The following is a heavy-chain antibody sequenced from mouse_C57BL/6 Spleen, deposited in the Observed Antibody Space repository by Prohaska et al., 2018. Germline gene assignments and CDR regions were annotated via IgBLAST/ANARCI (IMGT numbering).Heavy chain of an antibody. D-gene: IGHD1-1*01. V-gene: IGHV1-78*01. J-gene: IGHJ3*01. CDR1: GYTFTDHT. Sequence: QVQLQQSDAELVKPGASVKISCKVSGYTFTDHTIHWMKQRPEQGLEWIGYIYPRDGSTKYNEKFKGKATLTADKSSSTAYMQLNSLTSEDSAVYFCSGDYYGSTPAWFAYWGQGTLVTVSA. CDR2: IYPRDGST. CDR3: SGDYYGSTPAWFAY.